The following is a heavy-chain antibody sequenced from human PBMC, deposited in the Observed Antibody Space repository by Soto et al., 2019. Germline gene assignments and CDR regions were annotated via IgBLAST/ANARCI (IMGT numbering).Heavy chain of an antibody. CDR3: ARQTGYCSSTSCPHFAENWFDP. J-gene: IGHJ5*02. CDR1: GYSFTSYW. Sequence: GESLKISCKGSGYSFTSYWIGWVRQMPGKGLKWMGITYPGDSDTRYSPSFQGQVTISADKSISTAYLQWSSLKASDTAMYYCARQTGYCSSTSCPHFAENWFDPWGQGTLVTVS. D-gene: IGHD2-2*01. V-gene: IGHV5-51*01. CDR2: TYPGDSDT.